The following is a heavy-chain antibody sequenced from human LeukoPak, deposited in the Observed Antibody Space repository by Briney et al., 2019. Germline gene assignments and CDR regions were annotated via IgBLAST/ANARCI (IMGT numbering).Heavy chain of an antibody. CDR1: GFTFSTYG. CDR2: IGGSGGGT. Sequence: GGSLRLSCAASGFTFSTYGMSWVRQAPGKGLEWVSAIGGSGGGTYYADSVRGRFTISRDNSKNTLYLQMNSLRAEDTAVYYCAKRGSGWYEDYYYYMDVWGKGTTVTISS. V-gene: IGHV3-23*01. D-gene: IGHD6-19*01. CDR3: AKRGSGWYEDYYYYMDV. J-gene: IGHJ6*03.